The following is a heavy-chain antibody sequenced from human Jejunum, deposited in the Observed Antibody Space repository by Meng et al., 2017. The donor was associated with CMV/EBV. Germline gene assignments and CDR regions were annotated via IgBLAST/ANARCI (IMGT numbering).Heavy chain of an antibody. CDR3: VRERPGSGYQVTDY. D-gene: IGHD2-2*01. J-gene: IGHJ4*02. Sequence: GYVFNTKGISWVRQASGQGFEWIGWISPYNGNTKLADKFQGRVTLTTDSSTRTVYMDLRSLTSDDTAMYYCVRERPGSGYQVTDYWGQGTLVTVSS. CDR2: ISPYNGNT. V-gene: IGHV1-18*01. CDR1: GYVFNTKG.